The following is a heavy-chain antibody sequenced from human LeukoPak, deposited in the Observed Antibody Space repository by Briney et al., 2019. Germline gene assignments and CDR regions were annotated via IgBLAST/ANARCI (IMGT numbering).Heavy chain of an antibody. CDR3: ATRYYYDSSGYYAFDI. V-gene: IGHV1-24*01. D-gene: IGHD3-22*01. CDR2: FDPEDGET. J-gene: IGHJ3*02. CDR1: GYTLTELS. Sequence: ASVKVSCTVSGYTLTELSMHWVRQAPGKGLEWMGGFDPEDGETIYAQKFQGRVTMTEDTSTDTAYMELSSLRSEDTAVYYCATRYYYDSSGYYAFDIWGQGTMVTVSS.